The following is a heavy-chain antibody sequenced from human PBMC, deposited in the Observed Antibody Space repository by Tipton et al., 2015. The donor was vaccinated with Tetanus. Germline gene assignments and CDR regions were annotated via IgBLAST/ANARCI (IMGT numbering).Heavy chain of an antibody. CDR1: GGSISGGDYV. J-gene: IGHJ4*02. Sequence: LRLSCTVSGGSISGGDYVWNWIRQPPGKGLEWIGTISYTGSAYYNPSLKSRVTISVDTSKNQFSLRLNSVTAADTAIYYCARHIPLTMVIVVISYYFDSWGQGTLVTVSS. CDR2: ISYTGSA. CDR3: ARHIPLTMVIVVISYYFDS. D-gene: IGHD3-10*01. V-gene: IGHV4-30-2*03.